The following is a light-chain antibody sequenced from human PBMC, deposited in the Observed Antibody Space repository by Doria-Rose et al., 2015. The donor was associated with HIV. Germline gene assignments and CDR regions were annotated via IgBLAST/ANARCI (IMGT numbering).Light chain of an antibody. CDR3: HQYGTSWT. Sequence: LTQSPGTLSLSPGERATLSCRASQSFSSTYLAWYQQKPGQAPSLLIYDGSTRATVIPDRCSASGSGTDFTLTINRLEPEDFALYYCHQYGTSWTFGQGTKVEI. CDR2: DGS. CDR1: QSFSSTY. J-gene: IGKJ1*01. V-gene: IGKV3-20*01.